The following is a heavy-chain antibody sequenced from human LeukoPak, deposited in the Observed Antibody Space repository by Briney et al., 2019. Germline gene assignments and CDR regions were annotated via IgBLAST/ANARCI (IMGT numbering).Heavy chain of an antibody. CDR1: GFTFSSYE. Sequence: GGSLRLSCAASGFTFSSYEMNWVRQAPRKGLQWVSYISGSGGTIYYADSVKGRLTISRDNAKNSLYLQMNSLRAEDTAVFYCAKAVTPWYSFDYWGQGTLVTVSS. CDR3: AKAVTPWYSFDY. D-gene: IGHD4-17*01. CDR2: ISGSGGTI. J-gene: IGHJ4*02. V-gene: IGHV3-48*03.